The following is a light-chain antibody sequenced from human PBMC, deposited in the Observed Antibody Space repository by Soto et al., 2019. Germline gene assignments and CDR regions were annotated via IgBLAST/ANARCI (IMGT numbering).Light chain of an antibody. V-gene: IGLV2-18*02. CDR2: AVS. J-gene: IGLJ2*01. CDR3: SSYTSSDTWV. CDR1: SSDVGSYNR. Sequence: QSALTQPPSVSGSPGQSVTISCTGTSSDVGSYNRVSWYQQPPGTAPKLMIYAVSNRPSGVPDRFSGSKSGNTASLTISGLQAEDEADYYCSSYTSSDTWVFGGGTKLTVL.